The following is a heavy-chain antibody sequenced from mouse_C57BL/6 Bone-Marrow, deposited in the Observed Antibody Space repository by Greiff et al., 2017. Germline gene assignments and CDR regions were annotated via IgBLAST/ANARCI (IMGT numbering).Heavy chain of an antibody. CDR3: ARPGGDYDGAWFAY. D-gene: IGHD2-4*01. CDR2: INPSSGYT. J-gene: IGHJ3*01. Sequence: QVQLKQSGAELARPGASVKMSCKASGYTFTSYTMHWVKQRPGQGLEWIGYINPSSGYTKYNQKFKDKATLTADKSSSTAYMQLSSLTSEDSAVYYCARPGGDYDGAWFAYWGQGTLVTVSA. CDR1: GYTFTSYT. V-gene: IGHV1-4*01.